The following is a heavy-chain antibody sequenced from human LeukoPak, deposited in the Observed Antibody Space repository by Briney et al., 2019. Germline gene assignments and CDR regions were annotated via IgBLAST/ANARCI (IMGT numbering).Heavy chain of an antibody. CDR3: AKAHQYYYDGSGVDY. Sequence: GGSLRLSCAASGFTFDDYAMHWVRQAPGKGLEWVSGISWNSGSIGYADSAKGRFTISRDNAKNSLYLQMNSLRAEDTALYYCAKAHQYYYDGSGVDYWGQGTLVTVSS. D-gene: IGHD3-22*01. CDR1: GFTFDDYA. CDR2: ISWNSGSI. V-gene: IGHV3-9*01. J-gene: IGHJ4*02.